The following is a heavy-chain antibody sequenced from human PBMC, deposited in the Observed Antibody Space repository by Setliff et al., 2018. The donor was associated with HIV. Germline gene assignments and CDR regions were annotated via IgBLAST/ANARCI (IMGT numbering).Heavy chain of an antibody. CDR3: ARETAMLD. Sequence: HPGGSLRLSCATSGFTFNSYWMHWVRQAPGKGLVWVSRINGDGSSTTYADSVKGRFTISRDNAKKTVYLQMSSLRVEDTAVYYCARETAMLDWGQGALVTVSS. J-gene: IGHJ4*02. CDR2: INGDGSST. V-gene: IGHV3-74*03. D-gene: IGHD5-18*01. CDR1: GFTFNSYW.